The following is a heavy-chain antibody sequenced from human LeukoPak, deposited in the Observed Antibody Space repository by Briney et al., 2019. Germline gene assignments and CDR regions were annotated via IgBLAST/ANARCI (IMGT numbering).Heavy chain of an antibody. Sequence: GGSLRLSCATSGFTFSNYAMHWLRQAPGKGLEWVAVISYDGSNKYYAGSVKGRFTISRDNSKNTLYLQMNSLRAEDTAVYYCARGGSESGYGATLYYFDYWGQGTLVTVSS. D-gene: IGHD5-12*01. CDR1: GFTFSNYA. CDR3: ARGGSESGYGATLYYFDY. CDR2: ISYDGSNK. J-gene: IGHJ4*02. V-gene: IGHV3-30-3*01.